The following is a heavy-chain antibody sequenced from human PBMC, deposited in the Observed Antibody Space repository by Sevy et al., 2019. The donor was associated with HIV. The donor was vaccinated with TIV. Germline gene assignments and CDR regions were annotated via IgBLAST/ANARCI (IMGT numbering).Heavy chain of an antibody. Sequence: SETLSLTCTVSGGSIGTSSYYWGWIRQSPGKGLEWIGSIYDSGSTYYNPSLKSRVTISVDTSKTQFSLKLRSVTAADPAVYFRARTPHGDYADWVGPWGQGTLVTVSS. CDR3: ARTPHGDYADWVGP. V-gene: IGHV4-39*01. CDR2: IYDSGST. D-gene: IGHD4-17*01. J-gene: IGHJ5*02. CDR1: GGSIGTSSYY.